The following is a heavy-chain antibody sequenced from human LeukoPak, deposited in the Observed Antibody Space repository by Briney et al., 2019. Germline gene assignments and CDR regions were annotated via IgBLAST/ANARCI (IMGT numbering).Heavy chain of an antibody. CDR2: INGYGSST. Sequence: PGGSLRLSCAASGFTFISYWMHWVRQAPGKGLVWVSRINGYGSSTDFADSVRGRFTISRDNAENTLYLQMNSLRAKDTAVYYCARDAPGNAALDYWGQGTLVTVSS. J-gene: IGHJ4*02. D-gene: IGHD6-6*01. V-gene: IGHV3-74*01. CDR3: ARDAPGNAALDY. CDR1: GFTFISYW.